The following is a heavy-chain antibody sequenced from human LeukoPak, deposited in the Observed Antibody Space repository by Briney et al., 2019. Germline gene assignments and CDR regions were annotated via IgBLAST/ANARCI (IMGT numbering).Heavy chain of an antibody. CDR1: GYTFTGYY. CDR3: ARVGVGIAAAGTLHFDY. J-gene: IGHJ4*02. CDR2: INPSSGDT. D-gene: IGHD6-13*01. Sequence: APVKVSCKASGYTFTGYYIHWVRQAPGQGLEWMGWINPSSGDTHYAQKFQGRVTMTRDTSVSTAYMELSRLRSDDTAVYYCARVGVGIAAAGTLHFDYWGQGTLVTVAS. V-gene: IGHV1-2*02.